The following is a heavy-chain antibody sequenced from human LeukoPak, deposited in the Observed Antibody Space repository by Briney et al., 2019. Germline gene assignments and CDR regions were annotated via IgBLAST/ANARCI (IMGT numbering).Heavy chain of an antibody. CDR1: GGSLSSYY. CDR2: IYTSGST. Sequence: SETLSLTXTVSGGSLSSYYWSWIRQPAGKGLEWIGRIYTSGSTNYNPSLKSRVTMSVDTSKNQFSLKLSSVTAADTAVYYCAREGGTWIQLWLTPFDYWGQGTLVTVSS. V-gene: IGHV4-4*07. J-gene: IGHJ4*02. D-gene: IGHD5-18*01. CDR3: AREGGTWIQLWLTPFDY.